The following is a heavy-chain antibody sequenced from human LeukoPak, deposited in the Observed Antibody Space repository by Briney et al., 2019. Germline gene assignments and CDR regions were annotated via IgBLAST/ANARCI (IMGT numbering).Heavy chain of an antibody. CDR3: TTDHYDFWSGKFDY. J-gene: IGHJ4*02. Sequence: RAGGSLRLSCAAWVLIFSNAWMLGLRQAPGKGLEWVGRIKSKTDGGTTDYAAPVKGRFTISRDDSKNTLYLQMKSLKTEDTAVYYCTTDHYDFWSGKFDYWGQGTLVTVSS. CDR1: VLIFSNAW. CDR2: IKSKTDGGTT. V-gene: IGHV3-15*01. D-gene: IGHD3-3*01.